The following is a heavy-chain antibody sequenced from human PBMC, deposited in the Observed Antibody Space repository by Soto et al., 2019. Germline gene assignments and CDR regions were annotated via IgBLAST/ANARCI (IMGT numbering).Heavy chain of an antibody. J-gene: IGHJ4*02. CDR3: AADAKAWQQMVPSDY. CDR1: GFTFTSSA. V-gene: IGHV1-58*01. Sequence: XSVKVSCKASGFTFTSSAFQWVRQARGQRLEWIGWIAVGSGYTNYAQRFQDRVTLTRDMSTATTYMELSRLTSEDTAIYYCAADAKAWQQMVPSDYWGQGGLVTVSS. CDR2: IAVGSGYT. D-gene: IGHD2-8*01.